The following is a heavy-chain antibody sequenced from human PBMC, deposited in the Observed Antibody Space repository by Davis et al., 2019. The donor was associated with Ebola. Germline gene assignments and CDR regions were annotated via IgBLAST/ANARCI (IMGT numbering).Heavy chain of an antibody. CDR2: IWYDGSNK. J-gene: IGHJ6*02. D-gene: IGHD3-3*01. CDR3: ARGIYDFWSGYHYGMDV. CDR1: GFTFSSYG. Sequence: GGSLRLSCAASGFTFSSYGMHWVRQAPAKFLQFVAVIWYDGSNKYYADSVKGRFTISRDNSKNTLYLQMNSLRAEDTAVYYCARGIYDFWSGYHYGMDVWGQGTTVTVSS. V-gene: IGHV3-33*01.